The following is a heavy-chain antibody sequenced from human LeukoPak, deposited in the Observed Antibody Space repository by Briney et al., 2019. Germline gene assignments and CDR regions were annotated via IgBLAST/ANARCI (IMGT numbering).Heavy chain of an antibody. CDR1: GYTLTELS. Sequence: ASVKVSCKVSGYTLTELSMHWVRQAPGKGLEWMGGFDPEDGETIYAQKFQGRVTMTEDTSTDTAYMELSSLRSEDTAVYYCATGDGGFGDSPTRLDYWGQGTLVTVSS. CDR3: ATGDGGFGDSPTRLDY. CDR2: FDPEDGET. D-gene: IGHD3-10*01. V-gene: IGHV1-24*01. J-gene: IGHJ4*02.